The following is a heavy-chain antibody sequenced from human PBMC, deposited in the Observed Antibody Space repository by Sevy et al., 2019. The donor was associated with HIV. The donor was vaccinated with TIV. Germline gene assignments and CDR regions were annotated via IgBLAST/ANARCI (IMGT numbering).Heavy chain of an antibody. CDR2: IKSKTDGGTT. CDR3: TTLLLGEQQLGGGHDY. CDR1: GFTFSNAW. Sequence: GWSLRLSCAASGFTFSNAWMSWVRQAPGKGLEWVGRIKSKTDGGTTDYAAPVKGRFTISREDSKNTLYLQMNSQKTGDTAVDYCTTLLLGEQQLGGGHDYWGQGTLVTVSS. V-gene: IGHV3-15*01. D-gene: IGHD6-13*01. J-gene: IGHJ4*02.